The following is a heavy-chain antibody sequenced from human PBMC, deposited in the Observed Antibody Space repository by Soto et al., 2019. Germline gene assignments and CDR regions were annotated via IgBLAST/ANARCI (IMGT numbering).Heavy chain of an antibody. V-gene: IGHV1-3*01. CDR2: INAGNGNT. J-gene: IGHJ4*02. Sequence: ASVKVSCKASGYTFTSYAMHWVRQAPGQRLEWMGWINAGNGNTKHSQKLQGRVTMTTDTSTSIAYMELRSLRSDDTAVYYCARDAPTIAAQDDYWGQGTLVTVSS. D-gene: IGHD6-13*01. CDR3: ARDAPTIAAQDDY. CDR1: GYTFTSYA.